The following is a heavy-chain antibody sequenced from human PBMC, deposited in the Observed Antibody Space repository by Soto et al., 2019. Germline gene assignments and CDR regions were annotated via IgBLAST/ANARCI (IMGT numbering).Heavy chain of an antibody. J-gene: IGHJ6*02. CDR1: GFTFSSYW. CDR3: ARDGRRQQLVYYYGMDV. V-gene: IGHV3-7*01. Sequence: EVQLVESGGGLVQPGGSLRLSCAASGFTFSSYWMSWVRQAPGKGLEWVANIKKDGSEKYYVDSVKGRFTISRDNAKNALYLQMNSLRAEDPAVYYCARDGRRQQLVYYYGMDVWGQGTTVPFSS. D-gene: IGHD6-6*01. CDR2: IKKDGSEK.